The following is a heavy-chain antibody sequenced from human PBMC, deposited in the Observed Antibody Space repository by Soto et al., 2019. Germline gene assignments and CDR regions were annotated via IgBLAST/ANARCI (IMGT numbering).Heavy chain of an antibody. CDR3: APAFPPDY. J-gene: IGHJ4*02. V-gene: IGHV3-7*01. CDR1: GFTFSTSW. Sequence: GGSLRLCCAASGFTFSTSWMNWVRQAPGKGLEWVANINGDGSEEYYVDSVRGRFTISRDNVKNSLFLQMNSLRAEDTAVYYCAPAFPPDYWGQGTLVTVSS. CDR2: INGDGSEE.